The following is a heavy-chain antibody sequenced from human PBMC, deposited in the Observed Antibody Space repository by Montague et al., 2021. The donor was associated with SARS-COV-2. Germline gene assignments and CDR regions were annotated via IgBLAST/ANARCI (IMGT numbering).Heavy chain of an antibody. CDR3: ARGERGSCGHDNCYQYFFNY. Sequence: CAISGDSVSTNSGTWNWVRPSPSRGLEWLGRTYYRSEWYSDYSVSVKSRISINPDTSKNQFSLQLNSVTPEDTAVYYCARGERGSCGHDNCYQYFFNYWGQGTLVTVS. V-gene: IGHV6-1*01. D-gene: IGHD2-15*01. CDR2: TYYRSEWYS. J-gene: IGHJ4*01. CDR1: GDSVSTNSGT.